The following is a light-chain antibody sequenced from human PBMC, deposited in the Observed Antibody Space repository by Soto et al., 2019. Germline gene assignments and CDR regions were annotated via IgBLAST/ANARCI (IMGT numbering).Light chain of an antibody. CDR3: QQYNNWPRT. CDR1: QSVSSGY. J-gene: IGKJ1*01. Sequence: EIVLTQSPGTLSLSPGERGTLSCRASQSVSSGYLAWYQQKPGQAPRLLIYDASSRATGIPARFSGSGSGTEFTLTISSLQSEDFAVYYCQQYNNWPRTFGQGTKVDIK. CDR2: DAS. V-gene: IGKV3D-15*01.